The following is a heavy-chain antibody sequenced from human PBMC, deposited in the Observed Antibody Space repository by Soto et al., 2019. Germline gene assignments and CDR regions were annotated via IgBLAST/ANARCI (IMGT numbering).Heavy chain of an antibody. V-gene: IGHV4-59*01. J-gene: IGHJ4*02. CDR1: GGSISSYY. CDR3: ASSGSPTVFDY. CDR2: IYYSGST. Sequence: SETLSLTCTVSGGSISSYYWSWIRQPPGKGLEWIGYIYYSGSTNYNPSLKSRVTISVDTSKNQFSLKLSSVTAADTAVYYCASSGSPTVFDYWGQRTLVTVSS. D-gene: IGHD1-26*01.